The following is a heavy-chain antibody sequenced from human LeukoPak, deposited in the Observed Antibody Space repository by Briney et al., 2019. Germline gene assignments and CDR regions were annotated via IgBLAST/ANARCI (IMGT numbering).Heavy chain of an antibody. CDR1: GFTFSSYS. V-gene: IGHV3-48*04. CDR2: ISSSSSTI. Sequence: GGSLRLSCAASGFTFSSYSMYWVRQAPGKGLEWVSYISSSSSTIYYADSVKGRFTISRDNAKNPLYLQMNSLRAEDTAVYYCATAVAVYYFDYWGQGTLVTVSS. CDR3: ATAVAVYYFDY. D-gene: IGHD6-19*01. J-gene: IGHJ4*02.